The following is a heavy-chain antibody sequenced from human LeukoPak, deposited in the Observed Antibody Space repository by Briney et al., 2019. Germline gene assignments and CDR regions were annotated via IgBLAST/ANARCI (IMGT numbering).Heavy chain of an antibody. Sequence: GRSLRLSCAASGFTFSSYAMHWVRQAPGKGLEWVAVISYDGSNKYYADSVKGRFTISRDNSKNTLYLQMNSLRAEDTAVYYCAKANGDWGSDNWFDPWGQGTLVTVSS. CDR3: AKANGDWGSDNWFDP. CDR1: GFTFSSYA. D-gene: IGHD7-27*01. CDR2: ISYDGSNK. V-gene: IGHV3-30-3*01. J-gene: IGHJ5*02.